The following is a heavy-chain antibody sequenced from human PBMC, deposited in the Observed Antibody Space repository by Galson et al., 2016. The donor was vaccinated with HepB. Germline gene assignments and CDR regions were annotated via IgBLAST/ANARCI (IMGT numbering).Heavy chain of an antibody. CDR3: TRGAGGYFDL. Sequence: SVKVSCKAFDYTFNNYGLSWVRQAPGQGLEYMGWISPYNGDTNYAQKLQGRVTMTTDTSTSTAYMDLRSLKSDDTAVYYRTRGAGGYFDLWGRGTLVTVSS. J-gene: IGHJ2*01. D-gene: IGHD3-16*01. CDR1: DYTFNNYG. CDR2: ISPYNGDT. V-gene: IGHV1-18*01.